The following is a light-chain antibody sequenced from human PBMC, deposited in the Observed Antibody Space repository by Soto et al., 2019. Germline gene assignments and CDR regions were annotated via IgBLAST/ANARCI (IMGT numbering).Light chain of an antibody. CDR1: QSVGIN. CDR3: QKYENWLRT. J-gene: IGKJ4*01. V-gene: IGKV3-15*01. Sequence: EIVMTQSPVTLSVSPGERATLSYRASQSVGINLDWYKQKPGQAPRLLIYGASTRPLVIQASFSGSGFGTDFILTFRFLYSEDSAVYYFQKYENWLRTFGKGPKVNIK. CDR2: GAS.